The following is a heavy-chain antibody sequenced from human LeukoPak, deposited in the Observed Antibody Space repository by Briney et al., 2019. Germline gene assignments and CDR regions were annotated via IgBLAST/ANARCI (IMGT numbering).Heavy chain of an antibody. D-gene: IGHD4-17*01. V-gene: IGHV1-2*02. CDR2: INPKIGGA. CDR1: GYTFAGYY. Sequence: ASVKVSCKASGYTFAGYYMHWVRQAPGQGLEWMGWINPKIGGANYAQKFQGRVTMTRDTSISTAYMELSRLRSDDAAVYFCARCTANYGDHVTDAFDIWGQGTLVTVSS. CDR3: ARCTANYGDHVTDAFDI. J-gene: IGHJ3*02.